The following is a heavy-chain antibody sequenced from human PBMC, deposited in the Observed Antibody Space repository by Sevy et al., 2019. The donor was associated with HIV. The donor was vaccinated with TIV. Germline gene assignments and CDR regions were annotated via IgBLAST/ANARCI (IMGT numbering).Heavy chain of an antibody. D-gene: IGHD6-19*01. CDR3: ATGWTPGY. J-gene: IGHJ4*02. CDR1: GFTFSAYG. CDR2: IRYDGSNQ. V-gene: IGHV3-30*02. Sequence: GGSLRLSCAASGFTFSAYGMHWVRQSPGKGLEWVAFIRYDGSNQFYADSVKGRFTISRDNSNNTLYLQMNTLRTEDTAVYYCATGWTPGYWGQGTLVTVSS.